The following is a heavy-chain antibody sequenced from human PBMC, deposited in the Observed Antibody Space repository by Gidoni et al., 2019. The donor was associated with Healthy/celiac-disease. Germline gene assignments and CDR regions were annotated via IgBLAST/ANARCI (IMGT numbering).Heavy chain of an antibody. V-gene: IGHV1-69*08. D-gene: IGHD1-26*01. CDR1: GGTFISHT. J-gene: IGHJ6*02. CDR2: IIPILGVA. CDR3: ARDPSSDVLYYYGMDV. Sequence: QVQLAPSGAQVKQPGSSVKVSCNASGGTFISHTISWVRQAPGQGLEWMGRIIPILGVANYAQKCQGRVTITADKSTSTAYMELSSLRSEDKAVYYCARDPSSDVLYYYGMDVWGQGTTVTVSS.